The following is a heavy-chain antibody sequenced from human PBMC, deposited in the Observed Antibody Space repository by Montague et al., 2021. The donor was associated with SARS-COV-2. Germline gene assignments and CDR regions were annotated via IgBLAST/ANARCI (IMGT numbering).Heavy chain of an antibody. J-gene: IGHJ4*02. CDR3: ARVSLAAAATRSDY. V-gene: IGHV6-1*01. CDR2: TYYRSMWKS. CDR1: GDSVSSNSAT. Sequence: CAISGDSVSSNSATWNWIRQSPSRGLEWLGRTYYRSMWKSDYARSVKSRIAINPDTSKNQFSLKLTSVTAADTAVYYCARVSLAAAATRSDYWGQGTLVTVSS. D-gene: IGHD6-13*01.